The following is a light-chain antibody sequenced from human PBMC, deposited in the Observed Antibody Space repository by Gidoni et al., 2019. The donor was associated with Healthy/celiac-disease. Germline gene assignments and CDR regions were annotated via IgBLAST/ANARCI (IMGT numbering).Light chain of an antibody. J-gene: IGKJ3*01. CDR3: QQYDNLLFT. CDR2: DAS. Sequence: DIQMTQSPSSLSASVGDRVTSTCQPSQDISNYLNWYQQTPGKAPQLLIYDASILETGVSSRFSGSGSGKDFTFTISSLQHEDIATYYCQQYDNLLFTFGPGTKVDIK. CDR1: QDISNY. V-gene: IGKV1-33*01.